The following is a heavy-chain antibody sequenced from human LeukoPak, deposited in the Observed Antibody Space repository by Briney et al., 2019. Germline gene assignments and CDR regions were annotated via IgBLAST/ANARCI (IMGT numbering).Heavy chain of an antibody. V-gene: IGHV4-61*02. J-gene: IGHJ5*02. CDR3: ARVYSSSWYVCFDP. CDR2: IYTSGST. D-gene: IGHD6-13*01. Sequence: PSETLSLTCTVSGGSISSGSYYWSWIRQPAGKGLEWIGRIYTSGSTNYNPSLKSRVTISVDTSKNQFSLKLSSVTAADTAVYYCARVYSSSWYVCFDPWGQEPRVTVPS. CDR1: GGSISSGSYY.